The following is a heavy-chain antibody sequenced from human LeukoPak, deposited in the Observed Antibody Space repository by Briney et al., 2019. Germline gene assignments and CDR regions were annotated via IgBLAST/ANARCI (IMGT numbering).Heavy chain of an antibody. D-gene: IGHD2-8*01. V-gene: IGHV3-53*01. CDR2: IYSGGST. CDR3: AIGPSVLGTYYYMDV. Sequence: GGSLRLSCAASGFTVSSYYMSWVRQAPGKGLEWVSVIYSGGSTNYADSVKGRFTISRDNAKNTLYLQMNSLRVEDTAVYYCAIGPSVLGTYYYMDVWGKGTTVTVSS. J-gene: IGHJ6*03. CDR1: GFTVSSYY.